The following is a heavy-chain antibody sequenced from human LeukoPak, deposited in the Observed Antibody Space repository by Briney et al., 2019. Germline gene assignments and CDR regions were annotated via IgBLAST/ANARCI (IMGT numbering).Heavy chain of an antibody. V-gene: IGHV3-74*01. CDR2: INTDGSYT. J-gene: IGHJ4*02. D-gene: IGHD2-8*01. Sequence: GGSLRLSCAASGFTFSTYWMHCVRQAPGKGLVWVSRINTDGSYTNYADSVKGRFTISRDNAKNTLYLQMNSLRAEDTAVYYCARARADRHGLLDYWGQGTLVTVSS. CDR1: GFTFSTYW. CDR3: ARARADRHGLLDY.